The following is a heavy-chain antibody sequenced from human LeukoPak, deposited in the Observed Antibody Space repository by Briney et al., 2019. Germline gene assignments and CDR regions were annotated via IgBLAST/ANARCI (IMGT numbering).Heavy chain of an antibody. CDR2: IKQDGSEK. D-gene: IGHD3-16*01. CDR1: GFTFSNYW. Sequence: GGSLRLSCGASGFTFSNYWMDWVRQAPGKGLEWVANIKQDGSEKNYVDSVKGRFIISRDNAKNSLYLQMNTLRADDTAVYYCARDGFGTGSNWGQGTLVTVSS. J-gene: IGHJ4*02. V-gene: IGHV3-7*03. CDR3: ARDGFGTGSN.